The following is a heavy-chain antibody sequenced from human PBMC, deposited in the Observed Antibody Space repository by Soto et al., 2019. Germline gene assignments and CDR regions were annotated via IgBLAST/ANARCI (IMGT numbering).Heavy chain of an antibody. D-gene: IGHD2-21*02. CDR3: ARGGHVVVVTAALDY. CDR2: ISAYKGNT. V-gene: IGHV1-18*01. CDR1: GYTFTSYG. J-gene: IGHJ4*02. Sequence: ASVKVSCKASGYTFTSYGISWVRQAPGQGLEWMGWISAYKGNTNYAQKLQGRVTMTTDTSTSTAYMELRSLRSDDTAIYYCARGGHVVVVTAALDYWGQGTLVTVSS.